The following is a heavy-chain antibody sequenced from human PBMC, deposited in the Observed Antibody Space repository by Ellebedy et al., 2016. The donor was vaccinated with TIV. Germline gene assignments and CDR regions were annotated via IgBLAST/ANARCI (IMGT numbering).Heavy chain of an antibody. CDR2: ISYDGSNK. CDR3: AKGGALAVAGTSDY. CDR1: GFTFSSYG. D-gene: IGHD6-19*01. Sequence: GESLKISCAASGFTFSSYGMHWVRQAPGKGLEWVAVISYDGSNKYYADSVKGRFTISRDNSKNTLYLQMNSLRAEDTAVYYCAKGGALAVAGTSDYWGQGTLVTVSS. V-gene: IGHV3-30*18. J-gene: IGHJ4*02.